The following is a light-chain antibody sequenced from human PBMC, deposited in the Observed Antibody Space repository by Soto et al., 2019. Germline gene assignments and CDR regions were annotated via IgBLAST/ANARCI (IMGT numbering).Light chain of an antibody. V-gene: IGLV2-23*01. J-gene: IGLJ2*01. CDR3: CSYVGNSSPL. CDR1: SSDIGSFNL. CDR2: DGN. Sequence: QSVLTQPASVSGSPGQSITISCTGTSSDIGSFNLVSWYQHHPGKAPKLIIYDGNTRPSGVSNRFSGSKSGNPDSLTNSGLQAEDKAEYYCCSYVGNSSPLFGGGTKVNVL.